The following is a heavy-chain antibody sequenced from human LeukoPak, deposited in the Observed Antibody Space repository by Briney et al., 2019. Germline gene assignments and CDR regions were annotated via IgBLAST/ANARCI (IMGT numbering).Heavy chain of an antibody. CDR1: GFTFSSYW. CDR3: AKSTVVVVAATHFDY. D-gene: IGHD2-15*01. CDR2: IKSDGSKT. Sequence: GGSLRLSCAASGFTFSSYWMHWVRQAPGKGLVWVSRIKSDGSKTNYADPVKGRFTTSRDNSKNTLYLQMNSLRAEDTAVYFCAKSTVVVVAATHFDYWGQGALVTVSS. J-gene: IGHJ4*02. V-gene: IGHV3-74*01.